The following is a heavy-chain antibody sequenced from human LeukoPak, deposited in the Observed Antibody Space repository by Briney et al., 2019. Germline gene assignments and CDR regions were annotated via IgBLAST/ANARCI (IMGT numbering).Heavy chain of an antibody. V-gene: IGHV3-48*01. CDR3: ARSIAAAGILFDY. Sequence: PGGSLRLSCAASGFTFSSYSMMWVRQAPGKGLEWVSYISSSGRTKYYADSVKGRFTISRDNSKNTLYLQMGSLRAEDMAVYYCARSIAAAGILFDYWGQGTLVTVSS. J-gene: IGHJ4*02. CDR1: GFTFSSYS. D-gene: IGHD6-13*01. CDR2: ISSSGRTK.